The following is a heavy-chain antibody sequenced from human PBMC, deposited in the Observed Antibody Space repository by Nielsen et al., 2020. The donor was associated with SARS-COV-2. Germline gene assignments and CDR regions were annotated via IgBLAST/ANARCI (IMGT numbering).Heavy chain of an antibody. CDR2: ISSSSSYT. J-gene: IGHJ6*02. D-gene: IGHD5-18*01. CDR1: GFTFSDYY. Sequence: SLKISCAASGFTFSDYYMSWIRQAPGKGLEWVSYISSSSSYTNYADSVKGRFTISRDNAKNSLYLQMNSLRAEDTAVYYCARDLSDTAMVHYYYYGMDVWGQGTTVTVSS. CDR3: ARDLSDTAMVHYYYYGMDV. V-gene: IGHV3-11*05.